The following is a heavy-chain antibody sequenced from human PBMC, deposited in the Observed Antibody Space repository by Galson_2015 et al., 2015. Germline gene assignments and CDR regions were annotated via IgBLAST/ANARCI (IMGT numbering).Heavy chain of an antibody. V-gene: IGHV3-53*01. CDR3: ARDEPRGTVSGFDS. J-gene: IGHJ4*02. D-gene: IGHD3-10*01. CDR1: GFTVSTNY. CDR2: IYVDGNT. Sequence: SLRLSCAASGFTVSTNYMNWVRQAPGKGLEWISVIYVDGNTYYADSVKNRFSISRDHTENSVYLQMNNLRTEDTAMYYCARDEPRGTVSGFDSWGQGTLVTVSS.